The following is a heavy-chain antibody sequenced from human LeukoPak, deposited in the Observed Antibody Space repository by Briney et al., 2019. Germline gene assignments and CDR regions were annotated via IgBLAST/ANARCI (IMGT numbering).Heavy chain of an antibody. V-gene: IGHV5-51*01. CDR1: GYSFTSYW. CDR2: IYPGDSDT. J-gene: IGHJ4*02. D-gene: IGHD4-17*01. Sequence: GESLKISCKGSGYSFTSYWIGWVRQTPGKGLEWMGIIYPGDSDTRYSPSFQGQVTISADKSISTAYLQWSSLKASDTAMYYCARSAEAVTTNFDYWGQGTLVTVSS. CDR3: ARSAEAVTTNFDY.